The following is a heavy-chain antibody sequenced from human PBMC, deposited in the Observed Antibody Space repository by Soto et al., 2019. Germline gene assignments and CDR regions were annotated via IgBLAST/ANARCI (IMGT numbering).Heavy chain of an antibody. CDR1: GGAFSDYA. V-gene: IGHV1-69*12. CDR2: IMPIFRAP. J-gene: IGHJ6*04. Sequence: QVQLVQSGAAVKKPGSSVKVSCKASGGAFSDYAFSWVRQAPGQGLEWLGGIMPIFRAPDYAQKFQGRVTITADEFTRTAYMEMNSLRSEDTAVYYCASWLKGPDIGNYYYGMDVWGKGTTVTVSA. D-gene: IGHD2-15*01. CDR3: ASWLKGPDIGNYYYGMDV.